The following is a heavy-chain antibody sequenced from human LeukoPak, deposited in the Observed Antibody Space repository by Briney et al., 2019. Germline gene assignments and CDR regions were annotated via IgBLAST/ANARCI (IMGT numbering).Heavy chain of an antibody. D-gene: IGHD1-26*01. CDR1: GYTFTSYD. V-gene: IGHV1-8*01. CDR2: MDPNTGDT. J-gene: IGHJ3*02. CDR3: ARRNGRRWELKMHDAFDI. Sequence: ASVKVSCKASGYTFTSYDINWVRQATGQGLEWMGWMDPNTGDTGYAQKFQGRVTMTGNTSISTAYMELSSLRSEDTAVYYCARRNGRRWELKMHDAFDIWGQGTMVTVSS.